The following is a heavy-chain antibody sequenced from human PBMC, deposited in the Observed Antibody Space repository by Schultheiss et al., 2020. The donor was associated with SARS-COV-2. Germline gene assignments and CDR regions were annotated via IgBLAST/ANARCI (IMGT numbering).Heavy chain of an antibody. CDR3: ARGRSRWERDRYYFDY. CDR1: GYTFISYG. Sequence: ASVKVSCKASGYTFISYGINWVRQATGQGLEWMGWMNPNSGNTGYAQKFQGRVTMTRNTSISTAYMELSSLRSEDTAVYYCARGRSRWERDRYYFDYWGQGTLVTVSS. CDR2: MNPNSGNT. D-gene: IGHD1-26*01. J-gene: IGHJ4*02. V-gene: IGHV1-8*01.